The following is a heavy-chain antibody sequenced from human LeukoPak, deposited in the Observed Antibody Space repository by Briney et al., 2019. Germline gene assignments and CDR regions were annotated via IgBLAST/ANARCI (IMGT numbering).Heavy chain of an antibody. CDR2: IYYSGST. CDR1: GGSISSSTYY. D-gene: IGHD6-19*01. Sequence: PSETLSLTCTVSGGSISSSTYYWGWIRQPPGKGLEWTGSIYYSGSTYYNPSLKSRVTISVDTSKNQFSLRLSSVTAADTAVYYCARQSAYSRGWTDFDYWGQGTLVTVSS. J-gene: IGHJ4*02. CDR3: ARQSAYSRGWTDFDY. V-gene: IGHV4-39*01.